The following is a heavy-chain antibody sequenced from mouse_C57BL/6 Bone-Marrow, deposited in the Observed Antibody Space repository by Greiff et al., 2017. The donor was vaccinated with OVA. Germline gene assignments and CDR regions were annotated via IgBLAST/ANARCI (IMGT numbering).Heavy chain of an antibody. D-gene: IGHD1-1*01. CDR1: GFNIKDDY. V-gene: IGHV14-4*01. Sequence: VTLKESGAELVRPGASVKLSCTASGFNIKDDYMHWVKQRPEQGLEWIGWIDPENGDTEYASKFQGKATITADTSSNTAYLQLSSLTSEDTAVYYCTTDYYGSSPYWYFDVWGTGTTVTVSS. CDR3: TTDYYGSSPYWYFDV. J-gene: IGHJ1*03. CDR2: IDPENGDT.